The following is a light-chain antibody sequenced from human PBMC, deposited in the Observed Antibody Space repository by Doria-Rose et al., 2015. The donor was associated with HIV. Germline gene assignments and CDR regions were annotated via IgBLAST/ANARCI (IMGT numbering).Light chain of an antibody. CDR1: QAIASY. CDR2: AAT. V-gene: IGKV1-9*01. J-gene: IGKJ5*01. CDR3: QLLIRPYT. Sequence: LTQSPSFLSASVGDRVSITCRASQAIASYVVWYQGKAGKAPRLLIYAATTLQSGVPSRFSGSGSGTEFTLTINGLEAEDFATYYCQLLIRPYTFAQGTRLEI.